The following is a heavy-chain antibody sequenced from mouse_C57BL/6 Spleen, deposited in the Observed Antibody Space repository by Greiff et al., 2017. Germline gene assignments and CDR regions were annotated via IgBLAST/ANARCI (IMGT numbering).Heavy chain of an antibody. J-gene: IGHJ1*03. CDR2: ISDGGSYT. V-gene: IGHV5-4*01. D-gene: IGHD2-12*01. CDR3: ARDRRRYFDV. Sequence: EVMLVESGGGLVKPGGSLKLSCAASGFTFSSYAMSWVRQTPEKRLEWVATISDGGSYTYYPDNVKGRFTISRDNAKNNLYLQMSHLKSEDTAMYYCARDRRRYFDVWGTGTTVTVSS. CDR1: GFTFSSYA.